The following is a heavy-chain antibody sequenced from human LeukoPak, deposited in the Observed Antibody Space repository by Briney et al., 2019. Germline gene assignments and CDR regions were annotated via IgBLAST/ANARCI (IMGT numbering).Heavy chain of an antibody. CDR1: GFTFSSYA. V-gene: IGHV3-23*01. Sequence: GGSLRLSCAASGFTFSSYAMSWVRQAPGKGLEWVSAISGSGGSTYYADSVKGRFTISRDNSKNTLYLQMNSLRAEDTAVYYCANSLYYYGSGSYYEGGDFDYWGQGTLVTVSS. CDR2: ISGSGGST. D-gene: IGHD3-10*01. J-gene: IGHJ4*02. CDR3: ANSLYYYGSGSYYEGGDFDY.